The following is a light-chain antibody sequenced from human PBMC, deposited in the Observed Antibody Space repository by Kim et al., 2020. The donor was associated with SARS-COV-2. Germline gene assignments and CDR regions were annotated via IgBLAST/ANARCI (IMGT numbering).Light chain of an antibody. CDR2: GAS. CDR1: QSVTSSH. J-gene: IGKJ3*01. Sequence: EVVLTQSPGTLSLSPGERATLSCRASQSVTSSHLAWYQQKPGQAPRLLIYGASNRATGIPDRFSGSGSGTDFTLTISRLEPEDFAMYYCQQYGSSVTFGPGTKVDIK. V-gene: IGKV3-20*01. CDR3: QQYGSSVT.